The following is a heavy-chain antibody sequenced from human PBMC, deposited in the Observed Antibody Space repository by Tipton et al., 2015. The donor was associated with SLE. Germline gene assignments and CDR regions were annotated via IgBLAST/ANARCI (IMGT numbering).Heavy chain of an antibody. CDR3: AKGLYSYALDY. J-gene: IGHJ4*02. Sequence: SLRLSCAASGFTFDDYAMHWVRQAPGKGLEWVSGIRWNSGSIGYADSVKGRFTISRDNAKNSLYLQMNSLRAEDTALYYCAKGLYSYALDYWGQGTLVTVSS. D-gene: IGHD5-18*01. V-gene: IGHV3-9*01. CDR2: IRWNSGSI. CDR1: GFTFDDYA.